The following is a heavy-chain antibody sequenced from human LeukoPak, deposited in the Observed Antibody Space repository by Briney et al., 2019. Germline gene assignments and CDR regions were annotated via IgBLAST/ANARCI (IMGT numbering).Heavy chain of an antibody. CDR2: ISGSGGST. D-gene: IGHD6-19*01. Sequence: PGGSLRLSCAASGFTFSSYAMSWVRQAPGKGLEWVSAISGSGGSTYYADSVKGRFTISRDNSKNTLYLQMNSLRAEDTAVYYCAKVGYSSGWYRGKFFDYWGQGTLVTVSS. CDR3: AKVGYSSGWYRGKFFDY. V-gene: IGHV3-23*01. CDR1: GFTFSSYA. J-gene: IGHJ4*02.